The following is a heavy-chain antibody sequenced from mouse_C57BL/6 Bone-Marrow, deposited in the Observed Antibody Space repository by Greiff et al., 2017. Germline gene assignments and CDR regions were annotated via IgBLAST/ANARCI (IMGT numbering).Heavy chain of an antibody. Sequence: QVQLKQSGAELVRPGTSVKMSCKASGYTFTNYWIGWAKQRPGHGLEWIGDIYPGGGYTNYNEKFKGKATLTADKSSSTAYMQFSSLTSEDSAIYYCARTYYGSSYHWYFDVWGTGTTVTVSS. CDR3: ARTYYGSSYHWYFDV. V-gene: IGHV1-63*01. J-gene: IGHJ1*03. D-gene: IGHD1-1*01. CDR2: IYPGGGYT. CDR1: GYTFTNYW.